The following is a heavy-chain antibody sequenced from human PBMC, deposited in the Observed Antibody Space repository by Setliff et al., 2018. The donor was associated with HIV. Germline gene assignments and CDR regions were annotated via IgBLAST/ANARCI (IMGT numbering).Heavy chain of an antibody. V-gene: IGHV4-38-2*02. Sequence: SETLSLTCSVSGPSLSTGHHWGWIRQTPEKGLEWIGSSSDSGYTNYNPSLKIRVIISVDTSKNQFSLKLSSVTAADTAVYYCARPLTTSYNFWGDAFAIWGQGTMVTV. J-gene: IGHJ3*02. CDR2: SSDSGYT. CDR3: ARPLTTSYNFWGDAFAI. CDR1: GPSLSTGHH. D-gene: IGHD3-3*01.